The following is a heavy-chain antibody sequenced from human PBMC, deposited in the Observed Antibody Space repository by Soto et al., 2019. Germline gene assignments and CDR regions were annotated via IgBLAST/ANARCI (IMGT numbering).Heavy chain of an antibody. CDR1: GDTFTGYY. V-gene: IGHV1-2*02. Sequence: QVQLVQSGAEVKNPGASVKVSCKTSGDTFTGYYMHWVRQAPGQGLEWMGWINPHSGDTDYAQTFQGRVTMTRDTSISTAYMELSRLRSNDTAFYHCARGYSTGWYSSVFFDYWGQGTLVTVSS. CDR3: ARGYSTGWYSSVFFDY. CDR2: INPHSGDT. D-gene: IGHD6-19*01. J-gene: IGHJ4*02.